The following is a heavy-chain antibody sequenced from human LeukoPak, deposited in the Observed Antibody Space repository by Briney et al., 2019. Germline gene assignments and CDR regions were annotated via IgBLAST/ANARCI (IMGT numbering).Heavy chain of an antibody. J-gene: IGHJ4*02. Sequence: PGGSLRLSCAASGVTFSSFAMGWVRQPPGKGLEWIGAVYHRGSTSYNPSLRSRVTISVDTSNNQLSLHLKSVTAADTAVYYCARVRLPFESAYGDYAFDYWGQGTLVTVSS. CDR2: VYHRGST. V-gene: IGHV4-38-2*01. D-gene: IGHD4-17*01. CDR3: ARVRLPFESAYGDYAFDY. CDR1: GVTFSSFAM.